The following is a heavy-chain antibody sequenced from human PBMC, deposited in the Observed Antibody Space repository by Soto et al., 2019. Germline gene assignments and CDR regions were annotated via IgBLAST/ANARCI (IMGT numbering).Heavy chain of an antibody. D-gene: IGHD2-2*01. J-gene: IGHJ4*02. V-gene: IGHV3-30*18. Sequence: QVQLVESGGGVVQPGRSLRLSCAASGFTFSSYGMHWVRQAPGKGLEWVAVISYDGSNKYYADSVKGRFTISRDNSKNTLYLKMNSLRAEDTAVYYCAKLPSVPAAGDPYFDYWGQGTLVTVSS. CDR3: AKLPSVPAAGDPYFDY. CDR1: GFTFSSYG. CDR2: ISYDGSNK.